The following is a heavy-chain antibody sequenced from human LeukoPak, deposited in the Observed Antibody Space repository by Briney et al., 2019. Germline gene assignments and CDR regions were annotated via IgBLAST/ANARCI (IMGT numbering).Heavy chain of an antibody. V-gene: IGHV1-24*01. CDR2: FDPEDGEV. CDR1: GYTLTELS. Sequence: ASVKVSCKVSGYTLTELSMHWVRQAPGRGLECMGGFDPEDGEVIYTQMFQGRVTMTEDTSTDTAYMELSSLRSEDTAVYYCAASWEGATIGDIDYWGQGTLITVSS. CDR3: AASWEGATIGDIDY. D-gene: IGHD1-26*01. J-gene: IGHJ4*02.